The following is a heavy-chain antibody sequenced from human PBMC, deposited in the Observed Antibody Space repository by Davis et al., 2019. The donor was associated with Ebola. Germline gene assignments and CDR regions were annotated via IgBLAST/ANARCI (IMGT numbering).Heavy chain of an antibody. CDR2: IYPGDSDT. V-gene: IGHV5-51*01. CDR3: AKGRGPYRRGDAFDI. CDR1: GYSFTSYW. J-gene: IGHJ3*02. Sequence: GESLKISCKGSGYSFTSYWIGWVRQMPGKGLEWMGIIYPGDSDTRYSPSFQGQVTISADKSISTAYLQWSSLKASDTAMYFCAKGRGPYRRGDAFDIWGRGTMVTVSS. D-gene: IGHD1-26*01.